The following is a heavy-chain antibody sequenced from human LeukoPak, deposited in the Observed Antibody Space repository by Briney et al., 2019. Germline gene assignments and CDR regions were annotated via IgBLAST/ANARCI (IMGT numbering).Heavy chain of an antibody. CDR3: GRHRSGSGTYFIDY. J-gene: IGHJ4*02. CDR2: MKKDGSET. Sequence: GGSLRLSCAASGFKFSSYSMNWVRQAPGKGLQWVANMKKDGSETKYAESVKGRFTISRDNTKNSLYLQVNSLRAEDTAVYYCGRHRSGSGTYFIDYWGQGTLVSVSS. CDR1: GFKFSSYS. D-gene: IGHD3-10*01. V-gene: IGHV3-7*01.